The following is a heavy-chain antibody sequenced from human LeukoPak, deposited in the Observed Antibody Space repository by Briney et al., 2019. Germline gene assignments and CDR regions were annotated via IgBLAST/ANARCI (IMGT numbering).Heavy chain of an antibody. Sequence: ASVKVSCKASGGTFSSYAISWVRQAPGQGLEWMGGIIPIFGTANYAQKFQGRVTITADESTSTAYMELSSLRSEDTAVYYCAREGIVVVPAPDYWGQGTLVTVSS. D-gene: IGHD2-2*01. J-gene: IGHJ4*02. CDR3: AREGIVVVPAPDY. V-gene: IGHV1-69*13. CDR2: IIPIFGTA. CDR1: GGTFSSYA.